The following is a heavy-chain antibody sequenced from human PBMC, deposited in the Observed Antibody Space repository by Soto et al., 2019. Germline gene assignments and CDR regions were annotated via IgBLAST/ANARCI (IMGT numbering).Heavy chain of an antibody. D-gene: IGHD3-10*01. CDR3: AKDAWHYGSGSYYDY. CDR1: GFTFSSYG. V-gene: IGHV3-30*18. CDR2: ISYDGSNK. J-gene: IGHJ4*02. Sequence: VGSLSLSCTASGFTFSSYGMHWVRQAPGKGLEWVAVISYDGSNKYYADSVKGRFTISRDNSKNTLYLQMNSLRAEETAVYYCAKDAWHYGSGSYYDYWGQGTLVTVSS.